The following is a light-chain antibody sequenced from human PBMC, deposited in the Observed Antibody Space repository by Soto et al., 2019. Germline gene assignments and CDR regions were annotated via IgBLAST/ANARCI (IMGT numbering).Light chain of an antibody. Sequence: DIQMTQSPSTLSASVGDRVTITCRASQSITDWLAWYQQKPGKAPKFLIYKASNLEGGVPSRFSGSGSGTEFTLTISRLEPEDFAVYYCHQYGSSPPYTFGQGTKLEI. J-gene: IGKJ2*01. CDR3: HQYGSSPPYT. CDR1: QSITDW. V-gene: IGKV1-5*03. CDR2: KAS.